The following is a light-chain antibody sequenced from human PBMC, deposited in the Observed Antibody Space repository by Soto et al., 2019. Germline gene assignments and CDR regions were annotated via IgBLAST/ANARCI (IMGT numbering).Light chain of an antibody. CDR3: QLYSIYPWT. Sequence: DIQMTQSPSTLPASVGDRVTITCRASQSISNWLAWYQQKPGKAPKLLIFDASSLESRVSSRFSGRGSGTQFTLTISSLQPYDFATYYRQLYSIYPWTFRQGTTGDMK. CDR2: DAS. V-gene: IGKV1-5*01. CDR1: QSISNW. J-gene: IGKJ1*01.